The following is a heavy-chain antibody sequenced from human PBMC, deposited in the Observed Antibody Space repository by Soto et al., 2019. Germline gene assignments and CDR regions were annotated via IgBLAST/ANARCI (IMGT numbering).Heavy chain of an antibody. CDR3: TTAENYYDSSSFDY. Sequence: GGSLRLSCVASGFTFNNAWMNWVRQAPGKGLEWVGRIKSKTDGGTTDYAALVKGRFTISRDDSKTTLYLQMNGLKTEDTAVYYCTTAENYYDSSSFDYWGQGTLVTVSS. CDR2: IKSKTDGGTT. D-gene: IGHD3-22*01. V-gene: IGHV3-15*01. CDR1: GFTFNNAW. J-gene: IGHJ4*02.